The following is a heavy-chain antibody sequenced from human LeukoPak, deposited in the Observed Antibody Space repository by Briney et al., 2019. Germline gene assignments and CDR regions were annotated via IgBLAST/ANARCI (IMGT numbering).Heavy chain of an antibody. CDR1: GGSFSGYY. CDR2: INHSGST. CDR3: ARALRRSRGGFDY. V-gene: IGHV4-34*01. J-gene: IGHJ4*02. Sequence: SSETLSLTCAVYGGSFSGYYWSWIRQPPGKGLEWIGEINHSGSTNYNPSLKSRVTISVDTSKNQFSLKLSSVTAADTAVYYCARALRRSRGGFDYWGQGTLVTVSS. D-gene: IGHD4-23*01.